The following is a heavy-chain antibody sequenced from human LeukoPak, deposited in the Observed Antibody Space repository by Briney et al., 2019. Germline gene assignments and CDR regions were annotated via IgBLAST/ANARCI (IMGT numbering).Heavy chain of an antibody. CDR1: GVSISSSGYY. V-gene: IGHV4-39*01. CDR2: IYYSGTT. D-gene: IGHD5-12*01. CDR3: ARRVGYEYFDY. J-gene: IGHJ4*02. Sequence: SETLSLTCTVSGVSISSSGYYWGWIRQPPGKGLEWIGSIYYSGTTYYNPSLKSRVAISVDTSKNQFSLKLSSVTAADTAVYYCARRVGYEYFDYWGQGALVTVSS.